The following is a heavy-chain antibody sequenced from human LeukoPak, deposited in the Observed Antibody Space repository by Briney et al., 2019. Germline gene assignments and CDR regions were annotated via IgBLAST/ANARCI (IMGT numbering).Heavy chain of an antibody. D-gene: IGHD3-22*01. CDR2: ISYSGST. CDR1: GGSISSSSYY. CDR3: ARHLYESRGQTSFDY. J-gene: IGHJ4*02. Sequence: PSETLSLTCTVSGGSISSSSYYWSWIRQPPGKGLEWIGYISYSGSTNYNPSLKSRVTISVDTSKNQFSLKLSSVTAADTAMYYCARHLYESRGQTSFDYWGQGTLVTVSS. V-gene: IGHV4-61*05.